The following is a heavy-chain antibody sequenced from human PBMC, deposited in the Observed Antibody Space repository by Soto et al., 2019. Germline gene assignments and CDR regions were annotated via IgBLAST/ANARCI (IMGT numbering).Heavy chain of an antibody. D-gene: IGHD3-3*01. CDR3: ARGTSHYDFWSCDYGMDV. CDR2: LSYDATNK. Sequence: GGSLRLSCEASGFDFIYYAMHWVRQAPGKGLEWVAVLSYDATNKYFADSVKGRFTVSRDNSKNTLYLQMNILRPEDTGVYYCARGTSHYDFWSCDYGMDVWGQGTTVTVSS. J-gene: IGHJ6*02. CDR1: GFDFIYYA. V-gene: IGHV3-30-3*01.